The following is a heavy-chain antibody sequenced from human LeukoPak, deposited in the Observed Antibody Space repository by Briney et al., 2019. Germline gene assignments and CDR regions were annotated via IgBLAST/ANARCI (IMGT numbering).Heavy chain of an antibody. Sequence: PGRSLRLSCAASGFTFSNYGMHWVRQAPGKGLEWVAVISHDGSDKYYADSVKGRFTISRDNSKNTVFLEMNSLRSEDTALYLCARDAGWLRFYWYFDLWGRGTLVAVSS. D-gene: IGHD5-24*01. CDR1: GFTFSNYG. J-gene: IGHJ2*01. V-gene: IGHV3-30*03. CDR3: ARDAGWLRFYWYFDL. CDR2: ISHDGSDK.